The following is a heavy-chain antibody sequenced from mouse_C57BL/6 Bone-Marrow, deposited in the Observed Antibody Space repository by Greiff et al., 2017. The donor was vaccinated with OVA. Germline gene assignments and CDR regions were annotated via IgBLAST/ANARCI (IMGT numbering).Heavy chain of an antibody. Sequence: EVQLQQSGAELVRPGASVKLSCTASGFNIKDDYMHWVKQRPEQGLAWIGWIDPENGDTEYASKFQGKATITADTSSNTAYLQLSSLTSEDTAVYYCTKGGYYDYFDYWGQGTTLTVSS. CDR1: GFNIKDDY. V-gene: IGHV14-4*01. CDR2: IDPENGDT. D-gene: IGHD1-1*01. CDR3: TKGGYYDYFDY. J-gene: IGHJ2*01.